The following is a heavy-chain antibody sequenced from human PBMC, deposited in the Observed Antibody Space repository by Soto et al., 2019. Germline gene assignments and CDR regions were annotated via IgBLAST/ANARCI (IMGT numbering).Heavy chain of an antibody. CDR1: GYTFTDYY. J-gene: IGHJ5*02. D-gene: IGHD6-19*01. V-gene: IGHV1-2*02. CDR2: INPNNGVT. Sequence: ASVKVSCKASGYTFTDYYMNWVRQAPGQGLEWMGWINPNNGVTNYAQKFQGGVTMTRDTSISTAYMDLSRLRSDDTALYYCARGALTVANWFDPWGQGTQVTVSS. CDR3: ARGALTVANWFDP.